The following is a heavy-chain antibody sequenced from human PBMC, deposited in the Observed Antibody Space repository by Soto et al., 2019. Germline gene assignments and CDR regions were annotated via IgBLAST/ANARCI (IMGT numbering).Heavy chain of an antibody. J-gene: IGHJ5*02. CDR3: ARYPGVLDPIPP. CDR1: GGSIISSNW. V-gene: IGHV4-4*02. CDR2: IYHSGST. Sequence: SETLSLTCAVSGGSIISSNWWSWVRQPPGKGLEWIGEIYHSGSTNYNPSLKSRVTISVDKSKNQFSLKLSSVTAADTAVYYCARYPGVLDPIPPWGQGTLVTVSS. D-gene: IGHD3-10*01.